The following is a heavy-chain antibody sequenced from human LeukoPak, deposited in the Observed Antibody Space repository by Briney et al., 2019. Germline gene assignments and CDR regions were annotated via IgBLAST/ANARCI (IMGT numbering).Heavy chain of an antibody. CDR2: ISGSGDRT. V-gene: IGHV3-23*01. D-gene: IGHD2-21*01. CDR3: ARDRGRGEDY. J-gene: IGHJ4*02. Sequence: GGSLRLSCAASGFTFSSYAMNWVRQAPGKGLEWVSAISGSGDRTYYADSVKGRFTISRDNAKNSLFLQMNSLRAEDTAVYYCARDRGRGEDYWGQGTLVTVSS. CDR1: GFTFSSYA.